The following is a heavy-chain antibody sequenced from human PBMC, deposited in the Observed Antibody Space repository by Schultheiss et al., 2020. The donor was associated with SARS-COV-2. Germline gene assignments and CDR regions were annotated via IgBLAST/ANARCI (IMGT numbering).Heavy chain of an antibody. Sequence: SETLSLTCTVSGGSVRSYYWGWIRQPPGKGLEWIGSIFYSGSTYYNPSLKSRVTISVDTSKNQFSLQVTSVTAADTAVYYCARHMGGGSRVFDYWGQGTLVTVSS. CDR3: ARHMGGGSRVFDY. CDR2: IFYSGST. V-gene: IGHV4-39*01. D-gene: IGHD1-26*01. J-gene: IGHJ4*02. CDR1: GGSVRSYY.